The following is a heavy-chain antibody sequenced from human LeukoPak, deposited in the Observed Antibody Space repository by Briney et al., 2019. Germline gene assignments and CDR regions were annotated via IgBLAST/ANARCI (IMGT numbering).Heavy chain of an antibody. Sequence: GGSLRLSCAASGFTFSSYWMSWVRQAPGKGLEWVANIKQDGSDKNYVDSVKGRFTISKDNAKNLLSLEMNGLRAEDTAVYYCARDRVGWLQAVYPHYFDYWGQGTLVTVSS. CDR2: IKQDGSDK. V-gene: IGHV3-7*01. D-gene: IGHD5-24*01. CDR1: GFTFSSYW. CDR3: ARDRVGWLQAVYPHYFDY. J-gene: IGHJ4*02.